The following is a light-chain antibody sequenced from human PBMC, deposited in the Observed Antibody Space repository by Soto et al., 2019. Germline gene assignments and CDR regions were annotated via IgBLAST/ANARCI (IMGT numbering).Light chain of an antibody. CDR3: SSSTTSNAGV. CDR1: SSDIGDYNY. J-gene: IGLJ1*01. Sequence: QSVLTQPASVSGSPGQSISISCTGTSSDIGDYNYVSWYQQHPGKAPKLIISEVSNRPSGVSNRFSGSKSGNTASLTISGLQAQDEAAYYCSSSTTSNAGVSGTGTKVTVL. CDR2: EVS. V-gene: IGLV2-14*01.